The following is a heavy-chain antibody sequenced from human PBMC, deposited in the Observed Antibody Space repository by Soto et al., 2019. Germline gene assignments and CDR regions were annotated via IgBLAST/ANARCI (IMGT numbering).Heavy chain of an antibody. V-gene: IGHV1-2*04. CDR2: INPNSGVT. D-gene: IGHD6-19*01. CDR1: GYTFTDYY. Sequence: QVHLVQSGAEVKKPGASVKVSCKASGYTFTDYYVHWVRQAPGQGLEWMGWINPNSGVTNYAQKFQGWVTLTRDVSVNTAYMELNSLKSDDTAVFFCARGVSGWSPFDVWGQGTLVTVSS. J-gene: IGHJ4*02. CDR3: ARGVSGWSPFDV.